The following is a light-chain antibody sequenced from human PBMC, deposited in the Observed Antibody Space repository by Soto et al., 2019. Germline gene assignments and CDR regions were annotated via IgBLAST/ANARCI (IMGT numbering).Light chain of an antibody. CDR1: HVVSNY. CDR3: QHYYSYPYT. CDR2: AAS. V-gene: IGKV1-8*01. J-gene: IGKJ2*01. Sequence: AIRMTQSPSSLSASIGDRVTITCRASHVVSNYLAWYQQKPGKAPKALIYAASFLQSGVPSRFRVSGSGTDFSLTISFLQSEDFATYYCQHYYSYPYTFGQGTTLQMK.